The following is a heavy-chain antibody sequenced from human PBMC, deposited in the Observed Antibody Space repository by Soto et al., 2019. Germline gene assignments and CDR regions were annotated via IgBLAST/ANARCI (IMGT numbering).Heavy chain of an antibody. CDR2: IYYSGST. V-gene: IGHV4-31*03. Sequence: SETLSLTCTVSGGSISSGGYYWSWIRQHPGKGLEWIGYIYYSGSTYYNPSLKSRVTISVDTSKNQFSLKLSSVTAADTAVYYCARDAHSSTSSYFDYWGQGTLVTVSS. CDR3: ARDAHSSTSSYFDY. CDR1: GGSISSGGYY. D-gene: IGHD2-2*01. J-gene: IGHJ4*02.